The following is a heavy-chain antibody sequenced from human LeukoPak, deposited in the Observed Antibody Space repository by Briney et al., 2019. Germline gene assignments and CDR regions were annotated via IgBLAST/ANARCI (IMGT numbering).Heavy chain of an antibody. CDR1: GYTFSSYD. Sequence: ASVKVSCTASGYTFSSYDINWVRQATGQGPEWMGWMNPNSGNTGYAQKFQGRVTKTRNTSISTAYMELSSLRSADTAVYYCARGSPRWFDPWGQGTLVTVSS. J-gene: IGHJ5*02. CDR3: ARGSPRWFDP. V-gene: IGHV1-8*01. CDR2: MNPNSGNT.